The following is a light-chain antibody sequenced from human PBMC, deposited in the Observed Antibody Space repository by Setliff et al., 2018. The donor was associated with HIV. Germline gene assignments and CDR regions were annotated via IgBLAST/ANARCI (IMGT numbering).Light chain of an antibody. Sequence: QSVLTQPPSVSAAPGQKVTISCSGSSTNIGNNYVSWYQQVPGTAPKLLIFEVNKRPSGIPDRFSVSKSGTSTTLGITGLQTGDEADYYCETFDSSLRAPVFGGGTKVTVL. CDR3: ETFDSSLRAPV. CDR2: EVN. V-gene: IGLV1-51*02. CDR1: STNIGNNY. J-gene: IGLJ3*02.